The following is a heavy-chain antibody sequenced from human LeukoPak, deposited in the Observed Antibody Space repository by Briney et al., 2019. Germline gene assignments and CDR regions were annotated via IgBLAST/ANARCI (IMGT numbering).Heavy chain of an antibody. CDR3: TRVSYSGSYYIDY. D-gene: IGHD1-26*01. J-gene: IGHJ4*02. CDR1: GFTFSNAW. CDR2: IKSKTDGGTT. V-gene: IGHV3-15*01. Sequence: GGSLRLSCAASGFTFSNAWMSWVRQAPGKGLEWVGRIKSKTDGGTTDYAAPVKGRFTISRDDSKSIAYLQMNSLKTEDTAVYYCTRVSYSGSYYIDYWGQGTLVTVSS.